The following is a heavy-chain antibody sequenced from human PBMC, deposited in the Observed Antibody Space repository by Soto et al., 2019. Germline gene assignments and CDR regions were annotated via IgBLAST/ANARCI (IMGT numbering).Heavy chain of an antibody. CDR3: ARGGWVAGTSWFDP. Sequence: QVQLVQSGAEVKKPGASVKVSCKASGYTFTSYAMHWVRQAPGQRLEWMRWINAGNGNTKYSQKFQGRVTITRDTSASTAYMELSSLRSEDTAVYYCARGGWVAGTSWFDPWGQGTLVTVSS. D-gene: IGHD6-19*01. CDR1: GYTFTSYA. V-gene: IGHV1-3*01. J-gene: IGHJ5*02. CDR2: INAGNGNT.